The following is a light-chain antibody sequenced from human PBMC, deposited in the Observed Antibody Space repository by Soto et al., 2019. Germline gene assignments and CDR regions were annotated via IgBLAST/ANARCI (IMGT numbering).Light chain of an antibody. CDR1: QSVSSN. CDR3: QQYNNWPQT. Sequence: EIVMRQSPATVSVCPGERATLSCRASQSVSSNLAWYQQKPGQAPRLLIYGASTRATGIPARFSGSGSGTEFTLTISSLQSEDFAVYYCQQYNNWPQTFGQVTKV. V-gene: IGKV3-15*01. CDR2: GAS. J-gene: IGKJ1*01.